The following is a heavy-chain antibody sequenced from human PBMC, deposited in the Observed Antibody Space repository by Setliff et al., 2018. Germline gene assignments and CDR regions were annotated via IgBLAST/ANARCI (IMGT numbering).Heavy chain of an antibody. CDR3: ARFGGSCSSSSCYASDL. J-gene: IGHJ3*01. Sequence: ASVKVSCKASGYNFTNFGFHWLRQAPGRGLEWMAMIITSTGKTSYAQKFQGRVTVTTDTYTGTGYMELRSLRSDDTAMYFCARFGGSCSSSSCYASDLWGQGTMVTVSS. D-gene: IGHD2-2*01. V-gene: IGHV1-18*01. CDR1: GYNFTNFG. CDR2: IITSTGKT.